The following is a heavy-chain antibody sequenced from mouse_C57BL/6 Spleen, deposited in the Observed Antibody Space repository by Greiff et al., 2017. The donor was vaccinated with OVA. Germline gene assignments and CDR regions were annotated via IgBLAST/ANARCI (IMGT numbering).Heavy chain of an antibody. CDR1: GYTFTDYY. Sequence: QVQLQQSGAELVRPGASVKLSCKASGYTFTDYYINWVKQRPGQGLEWIARIYPGSGNTYYNEKFKGKATLTAEKSSSTAYMQLSSLTSEDSAVYFCARGLLRFHMDYWGQGTSVTVSS. CDR2: IYPGSGNT. J-gene: IGHJ4*01. D-gene: IGHD1-1*01. CDR3: ARGLLRFHMDY. V-gene: IGHV1-76*01.